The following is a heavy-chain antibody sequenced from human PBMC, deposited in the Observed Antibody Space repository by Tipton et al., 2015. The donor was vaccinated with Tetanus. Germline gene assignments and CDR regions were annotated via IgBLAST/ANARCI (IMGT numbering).Heavy chain of an antibody. J-gene: IGHJ4*02. CDR1: GGAITPYF. CDR2: VYYTGST. D-gene: IGHD3-9*01. V-gene: IGHV4-59*01. CDR3: ARGDDGILTGCPRY. Sequence: TLSLTCSVSGGAITPYFWSWIRQPPGQGLQWIGYVYYTGSTYYNPSLNSRVTISLDMSTNQIYLKLTSVTAADTAVYFCARGDDGILTGCPRYWGQGTLVTVSS.